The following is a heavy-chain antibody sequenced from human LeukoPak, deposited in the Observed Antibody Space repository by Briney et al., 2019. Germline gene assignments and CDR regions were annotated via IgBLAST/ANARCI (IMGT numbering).Heavy chain of an antibody. D-gene: IGHD3-22*01. V-gene: IGHV1-69*04. Sequence: ASVKVSCKASGGTFSSYAISWVRQAPGQGLEWMGRIIPILGIANYAQKFQGRVTITADKSTSTAYMELSSLRSEDTAVYYCARCSSGYCLDYCGQGTLVTVSS. CDR2: IIPILGIA. J-gene: IGHJ4*02. CDR1: GGTFSSYA. CDR3: ARCSSGYCLDY.